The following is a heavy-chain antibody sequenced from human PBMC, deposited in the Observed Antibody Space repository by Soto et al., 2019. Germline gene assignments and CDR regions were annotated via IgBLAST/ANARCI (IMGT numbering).Heavy chain of an antibody. J-gene: IGHJ6*02. Sequence: GGSLRLSCSASGFTFSSYAMHWVRQAPGKGLEYVSAISSNGGSTYYADSVKGRFTISRDNSKNTLYLQMSSLRAEDTAVYYCVATDYYYGSGSYYRYGMDVWGQGTTVTVS. V-gene: IGHV3-64D*08. CDR2: ISSNGGST. D-gene: IGHD3-10*01. CDR3: VATDYYYGSGSYYRYGMDV. CDR1: GFTFSSYA.